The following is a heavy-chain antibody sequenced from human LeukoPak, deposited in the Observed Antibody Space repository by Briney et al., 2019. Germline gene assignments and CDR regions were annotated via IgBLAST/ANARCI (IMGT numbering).Heavy chain of an antibody. J-gene: IGHJ4*02. CDR3: ARGPEYFDY. CDR1: GFTFSSYS. Sequence: GGSLRLSCAASGFTFSSYSMNWVRQAPGKGLEWVSYISSSSSTIYYADSVKGRFTISRDNAKNSLYLQMNSLRAEDTAVYYCARGPEYFDYWGQGTLVTVSS. D-gene: IGHD1-14*01. CDR2: ISSSSSTI. V-gene: IGHV3-48*04.